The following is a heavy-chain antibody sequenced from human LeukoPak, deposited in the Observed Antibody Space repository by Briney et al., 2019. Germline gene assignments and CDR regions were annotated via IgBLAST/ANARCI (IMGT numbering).Heavy chain of an antibody. Sequence: GGSLRLSCAASGFTFSSYGMHWVRQAPGKGLEWVALISYDGSNKYYADSLKGRFTISRDNAKNSLYLQMNSLRAEDTAVYYCASGTVTPREAYAFDIWGQGTMVTVSS. CDR2: ISYDGSNK. CDR1: GFTFSSYG. V-gene: IGHV3-30*03. CDR3: ASGTVTPREAYAFDI. D-gene: IGHD4-17*01. J-gene: IGHJ3*02.